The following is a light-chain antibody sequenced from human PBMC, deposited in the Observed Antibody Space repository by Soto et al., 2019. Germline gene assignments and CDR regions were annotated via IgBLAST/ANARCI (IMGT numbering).Light chain of an antibody. V-gene: IGKV1-12*01. CDR3: QQTLSFHPT. Sequence: DIQMTQSPSSVSASVGDRVTITCRASQAIDSWLAWYQQKPGEAPKLLIFTGSLLHSGVPPRFSGSGSGTDFTLTISSLQHEDFATYYCQQTLSFHPTFGKWTKV. CDR1: QAIDSW. CDR2: TGS. J-gene: IGKJ1*01.